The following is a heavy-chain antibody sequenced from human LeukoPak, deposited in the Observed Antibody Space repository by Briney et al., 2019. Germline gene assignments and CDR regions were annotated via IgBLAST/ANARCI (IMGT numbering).Heavy chain of an antibody. CDR1: GYIFISYY. CDR3: ARDVAREFDY. V-gene: IGHV1-46*01. Sequence: ASVKVSCKVSGYIFISYYIHWVRQAPGQGLEWMGVINPSDGSTNYAQKFQGRVTMTRDRSTSTVYMELSSLRSEDTAVYYCARDVAREFDYWGQGSLVTVSS. CDR2: INPSDGST. D-gene: IGHD5-24*01. J-gene: IGHJ4*02.